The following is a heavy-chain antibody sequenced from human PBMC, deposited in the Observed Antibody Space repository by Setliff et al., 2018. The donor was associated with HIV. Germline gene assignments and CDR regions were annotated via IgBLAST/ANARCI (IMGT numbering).Heavy chain of an antibody. D-gene: IGHD1-1*01. CDR3: SNWNTTVDADS. CDR2: IYYSGST. V-gene: IGHV4-39*07. Sequence: SETLSLTCTVSGGSISNSRYYWSWIRQPPGKGLEWIGSIYYSGSTYYNPSLKSRVAMSLDTSKNQFSLKLRSVTAADTAVYYCSNWNTTVDADSWGQGTLVTVSS. CDR1: GGSISNSRYY. J-gene: IGHJ4*02.